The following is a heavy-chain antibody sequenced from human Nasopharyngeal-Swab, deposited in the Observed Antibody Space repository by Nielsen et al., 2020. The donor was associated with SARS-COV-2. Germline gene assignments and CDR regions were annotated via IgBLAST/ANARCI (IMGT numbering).Heavy chain of an antibody. D-gene: IGHD1-26*01. J-gene: IGHJ3*02. CDR3: ARSGQSGSI. Sequence: GESLKISCAASGFTFSLYTMNWVRQAPGKGLEWISYISSASTTIHYADSVKGRFTISRDNAKNSLYLQMNSLRAEDTAVYYCARSGQSGSIWGQGTMVTVSS. CDR2: ISSASTTI. CDR1: GFTFSLYT. V-gene: IGHV3-48*04.